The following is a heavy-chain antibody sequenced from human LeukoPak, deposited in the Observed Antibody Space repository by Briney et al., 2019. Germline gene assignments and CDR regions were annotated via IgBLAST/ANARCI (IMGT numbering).Heavy chain of an antibody. CDR2: IYWDDDN. J-gene: IGHJ4*02. Sequence: SGXXLLHPTQTLTLTCTFSGFSLSTSGEGVGWIRQPPVKALEWLTLIYWDDDNRYSPSLKSRLTITKDTSKNQVVLTMTNMDPVDTATYYCAHSALAASQDYWGQGTLVTVSS. CDR3: AHSALAASQDY. V-gene: IGHV2-5*02. CDR1: GFSLSTSGEG. D-gene: IGHD6-13*01.